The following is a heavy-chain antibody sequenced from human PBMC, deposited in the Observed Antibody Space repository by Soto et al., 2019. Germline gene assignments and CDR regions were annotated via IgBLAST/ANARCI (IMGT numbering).Heavy chain of an antibody. CDR2: ISSSSSSTI. J-gene: IGHJ4*02. Sequence: GGSLRLSCAASGFTFSSYSMNWVRQAPGKGLEWVSYISSSSSSTIYYADSVKGRFTISRDNAKNSLYLQMNSLRDEDTAVYYCARDREGSGVTIDYWGQGTLVTVSS. D-gene: IGHD3-10*01. CDR1: GFTFSSYS. V-gene: IGHV3-48*02. CDR3: ARDREGSGVTIDY.